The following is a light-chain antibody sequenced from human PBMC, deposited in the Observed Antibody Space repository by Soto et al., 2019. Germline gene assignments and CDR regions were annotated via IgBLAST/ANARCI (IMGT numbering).Light chain of an antibody. J-gene: IGKJ1*01. Sequence: DIQMPQSPSSLSASVGDRVTITCRASQSISSYLNWYQQKPGKAPKLLIYAASSLQSGVPSRFSGSGSGTDVTLTISSLQPEDFATDYCQQSYSTPKTFGQGTKVEIK. CDR3: QQSYSTPKT. CDR2: AAS. CDR1: QSISSY. V-gene: IGKV1-39*01.